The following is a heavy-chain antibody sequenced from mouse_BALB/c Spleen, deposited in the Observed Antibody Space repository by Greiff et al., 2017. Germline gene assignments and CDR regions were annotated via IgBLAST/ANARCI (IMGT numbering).Heavy chain of an antibody. CDR1: GFSLSTYGIG. V-gene: IGHV8-11*01. CDR2: IWWNDNK. D-gene: IGHD1-1*01. CDR3: ARIGSSYGFAY. Sequence: ESGPGILQPSQTLSLTCSFSGFSLSTYGIGVGWIRQPSGKGLEWLAHIWWNDNKYYNTALKSRLTISKDTSNNQVFLKIASVDTADTATYYCARIGSSYGFAYWGQGTLVTVSA. J-gene: IGHJ3*01.